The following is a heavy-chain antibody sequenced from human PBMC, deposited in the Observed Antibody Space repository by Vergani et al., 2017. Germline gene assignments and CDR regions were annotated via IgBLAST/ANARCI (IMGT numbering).Heavy chain of an antibody. V-gene: IGHV1-2*02. J-gene: IGHJ6*02. CDR1: GYTFTGYY. D-gene: IGHD6-19*01. CDR2: INPNSGGT. Sequence: QVQLVQSEAEVKKPGASVKVSCKASGYTFTGYYMHWVRQAPGQGLEWMGWINPNSGGTNYAQKFQGRVTMTRDTSISTAYMELSRLRSDDTAVYYCARERRNGVVLRSSGPGTYGMDVWGQGTTVTVSS. CDR3: ARERRNGVVLRSSGPGTYGMDV.